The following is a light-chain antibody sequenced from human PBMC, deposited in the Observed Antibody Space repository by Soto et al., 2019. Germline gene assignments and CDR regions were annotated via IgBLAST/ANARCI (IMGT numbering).Light chain of an antibody. CDR2: GAS. V-gene: IGKV3-20*01. J-gene: IGKJ1*01. Sequence: EIVLTQSPGTLSLSPGERATLSCRASQSVSSNYLAWYQQKPGQTPRLLIYGASSRATGIPDRFSGSGSGTDFTLTISRLEPEDFAVFYCQQYGSSPWTFGQGTMMEIK. CDR3: QQYGSSPWT. CDR1: QSVSSNY.